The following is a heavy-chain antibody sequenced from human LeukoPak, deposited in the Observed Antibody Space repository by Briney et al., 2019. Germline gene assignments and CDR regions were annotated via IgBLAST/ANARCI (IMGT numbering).Heavy chain of an antibody. D-gene: IGHD3-10*01. Sequence: PSETLSLTCTVSGGSISSGGYYWSWIRQPPGKGLEWIGYIYHSGSTYYNPSLKSRVTISVDRSKNQFSLKLSSVTAADTAVYYCAKEGPMVRGVIDYWGQGTLVTVSS. CDR3: AKEGPMVRGVIDY. CDR1: GGSISSGGYY. J-gene: IGHJ4*02. CDR2: IYHSGST. V-gene: IGHV4-30-2*01.